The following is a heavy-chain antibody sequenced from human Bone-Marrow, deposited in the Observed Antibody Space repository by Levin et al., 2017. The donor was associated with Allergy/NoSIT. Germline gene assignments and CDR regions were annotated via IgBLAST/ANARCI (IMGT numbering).Heavy chain of an antibody. CDR3: ARIPGTPMNNPSDNYYHYGMDV. CDR1: GFTFSTYG. J-gene: IGHJ6*02. V-gene: IGHV3-30*03. D-gene: IGHD5-18*01. Sequence: GGSLRLSCAASGFTFSTYGMHWVRQAPGKGLEWVAVISYDGSKKYSVDSVRGRFTISRDNSKNTLYLQMDGLGAEDTAVYYCARIPGTPMNNPSDNYYHYGMDVWGQGTTVTVSS. CDR2: ISYDGSKK.